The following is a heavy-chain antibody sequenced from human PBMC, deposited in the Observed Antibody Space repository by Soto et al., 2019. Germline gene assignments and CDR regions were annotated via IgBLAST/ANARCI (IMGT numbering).Heavy chain of an antibody. J-gene: IGHJ4*01. CDR3: AKEFYYDAPGQYSYLYLDY. CDR2: ISTRGGRT. V-gene: IGHV3-23*01. CDR1: GFSFSSYA. Sequence: GGSLRLSCGASGFSFSSYAMSWVRQAPPQGLEWVSSISTRGGRTYYADSVKGRFSISRDNSANAVYLDMDNLRAEDTGIYYCAKEFYYDAPGQYSYLYLDYWGHVALVT. D-gene: IGHD3-22*01.